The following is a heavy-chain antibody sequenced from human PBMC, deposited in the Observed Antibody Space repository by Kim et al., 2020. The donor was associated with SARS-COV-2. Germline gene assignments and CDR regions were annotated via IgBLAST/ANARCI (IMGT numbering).Heavy chain of an antibody. CDR3: ARHYYFDWLLYYFDY. CDR2: IYYSGST. V-gene: IGHV4-39*01. J-gene: IGHJ4*02. Sequence: SETLSLTCTVSGGSISSSSYYWGWIRQPPGKGLEWIGSIYYSGSTYYNPSLKSRVTISVDTSKNQFSLKLSSVTAADTAVYYCARHYYFDWLLYYFDYWGQATLVTVSS. CDR1: GGSISSSSYY. D-gene: IGHD3-9*01.